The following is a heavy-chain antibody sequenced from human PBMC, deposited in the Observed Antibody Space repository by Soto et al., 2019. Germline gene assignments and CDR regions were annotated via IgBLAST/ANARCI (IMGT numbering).Heavy chain of an antibody. J-gene: IGHJ6*03. V-gene: IGHV3-48*01. Sequence: PGGSLRLSCAASGFTFSSYSMNWVRQAPGKGPEWVSYISSSSSTIYYADSVKGRFTISRENAKNSLYLQMNSLRAEDTAVYYCARDPRGTLWFGELLYETPYYMDVWGKGTTVTVSS. CDR1: GFTFSSYS. D-gene: IGHD3-10*01. CDR2: ISSSSSTI. CDR3: ARDPRGTLWFGELLYETPYYMDV.